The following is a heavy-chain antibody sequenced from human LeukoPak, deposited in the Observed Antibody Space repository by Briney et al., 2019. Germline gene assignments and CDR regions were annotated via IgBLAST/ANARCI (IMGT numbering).Heavy chain of an antibody. J-gene: IGHJ6*03. V-gene: IGHV4-34*01. D-gene: IGHD2-2*01. CDR2: INHSGST. CDR3: ARHVVLWPAGYMDV. Sequence: SETLSLTCAVYGGSFSGYYWSWIRQPPGKGLEWIGEINHSGSTNYNPSLKSRVTISVDTSKNHFSLKLSSVTAADTAVYYCARHVVLWPAGYMDVWGKGTTVTVSS. CDR1: GGSFSGYY.